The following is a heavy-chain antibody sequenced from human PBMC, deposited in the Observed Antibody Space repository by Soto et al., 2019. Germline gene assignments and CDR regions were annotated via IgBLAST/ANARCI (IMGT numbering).Heavy chain of an antibody. J-gene: IGHJ6*03. CDR3: ARGPDGSDSSSYYYYMDV. CDR1: GFTFSSYD. Sequence: GGSLRLSCAASGFTFSSYDMHWVRQATGKGLEWVSAIGTAGDTYYPGSVKGRFTISRENAKNSLYLQMNSLRAGDTAVYYCARGPDGSDSSSYYYYMDVWGKGTTVTVSS. CDR2: IGTAGDT. V-gene: IGHV3-13*01. D-gene: IGHD6-6*01.